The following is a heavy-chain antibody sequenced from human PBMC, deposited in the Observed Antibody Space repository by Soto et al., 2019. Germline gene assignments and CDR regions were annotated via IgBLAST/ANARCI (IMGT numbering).Heavy chain of an antibody. CDR1: GYTFTRYG. Sequence: ASVKVSCKASGYTFTRYGISWVRQAPGQGLEWMGWISAYNGNTNYAQKLQGRVTMTTDTSTSTAYMELRSLRSDDTAVYYCARKAGSSWSITGFDPWGQGTLVTVSS. J-gene: IGHJ5*02. V-gene: IGHV1-18*04. CDR2: ISAYNGNT. CDR3: ARKAGSSWSITGFDP. D-gene: IGHD6-13*01.